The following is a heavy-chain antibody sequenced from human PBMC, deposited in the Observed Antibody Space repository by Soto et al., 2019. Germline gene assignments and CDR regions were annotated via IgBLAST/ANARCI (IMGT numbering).Heavy chain of an antibody. Sequence: ASVKVSCKASGYSFSGYYMNWVRQAPGQGLEWMGWIKPNSGGTDYAQKFQGRVTMTRDTSISTAYMELRGLRYDDTAVYYCARTRGVIPRVTYNWFDPWGQGTLVTVSS. J-gene: IGHJ5*02. V-gene: IGHV1-2*02. CDR3: ARTRGVIPRVTYNWFDP. D-gene: IGHD3-10*01. CDR1: GYSFSGYY. CDR2: IKPNSGGT.